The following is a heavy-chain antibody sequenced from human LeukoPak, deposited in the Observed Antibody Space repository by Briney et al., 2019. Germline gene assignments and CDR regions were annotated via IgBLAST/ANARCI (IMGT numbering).Heavy chain of an antibody. CDR3: AKRYATKYYFDY. Sequence: GGSLRLSCVASGFTLSSYQMHWVRQAPGKGLEWVSYIANSGGTILYADSVKGRFTISRDNSKNTLYLQMNSLRAEDTAVYYCAKRYATKYYFDYWGQGTLVTVSS. CDR2: IANSGGTI. V-gene: IGHV3-48*03. J-gene: IGHJ4*02. CDR1: GFTLSSYQ. D-gene: IGHD2-2*01.